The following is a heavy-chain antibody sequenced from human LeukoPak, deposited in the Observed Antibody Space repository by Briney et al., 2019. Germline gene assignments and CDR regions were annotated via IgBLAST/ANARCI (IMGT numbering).Heavy chain of an antibody. CDR1: GFTFSSYG. CDR2: ISGSGGST. J-gene: IGHJ6*03. V-gene: IGHV3-23*01. Sequence: GGTLRLSCAASGFTFSSYGMSWVGQAPGKGLEWVSAISGSGGSTDYADSVKGRFTISRDNFKNTLYLQMNSLRAEDTAVYYCAKDAYYDSSGYLVDYYYYMDVWGKGTAVTISS. D-gene: IGHD3-22*01. CDR3: AKDAYYDSSGYLVDYYYYMDV.